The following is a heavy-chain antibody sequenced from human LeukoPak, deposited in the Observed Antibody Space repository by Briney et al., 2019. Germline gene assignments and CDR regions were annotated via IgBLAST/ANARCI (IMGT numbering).Heavy chain of an antibody. J-gene: IGHJ4*02. CDR1: GFIFSSYA. CDR2: ISYDGSNK. V-gene: IGHV3-30-3*01. CDR3: AKDGSYGIDY. D-gene: IGHD5-18*01. Sequence: GGSLRLSCAASGFIFSSYAMHWVRQAPGKGLEWVAIISYDGSNKYYADSVKGRFTISRDNSKNTLYLQMNSLRAEDTAAYYCAKDGSYGIDYWGQGTLVTVSS.